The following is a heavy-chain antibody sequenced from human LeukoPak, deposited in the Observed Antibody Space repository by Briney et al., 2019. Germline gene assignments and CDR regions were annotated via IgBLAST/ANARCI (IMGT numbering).Heavy chain of an antibody. V-gene: IGHV1-8*03. D-gene: IGHD4-17*01. J-gene: IGHJ4*02. CDR3: ARDSPQDYALGY. CDR2: MNPNSGNT. Sequence: ASVKVSCKASGYTFTSYDINWVRQATGQGLEWMGWMNPNSGNTGYAQKFQGRVTITRNTSISTAYMELSSLRSEDTAVYYCARDSPQDYALGYWGQGTQVTVSS. CDR1: GYTFTSYD.